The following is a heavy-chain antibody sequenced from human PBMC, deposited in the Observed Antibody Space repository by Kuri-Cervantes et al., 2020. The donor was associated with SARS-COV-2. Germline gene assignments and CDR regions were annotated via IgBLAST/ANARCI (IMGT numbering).Heavy chain of an antibody. J-gene: IGHJ4*02. CDR3: AKDLVTIFGVVITGTFDY. V-gene: IGHV3-9*01. Sequence: SLKISCAASGFTFDDYAMHWVRQAPGKGLEWVSGISWNSGSIGYADSVKGRFTISRDNAKNMLYLQMNSLRAEDTAVYYCAKDLVTIFGVVITGTFDYWGQGTLVTVSS. CDR2: ISWNSGSI. CDR1: GFTFDDYA. D-gene: IGHD3-3*01.